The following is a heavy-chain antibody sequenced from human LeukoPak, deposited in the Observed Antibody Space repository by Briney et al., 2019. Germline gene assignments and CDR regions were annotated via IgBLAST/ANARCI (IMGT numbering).Heavy chain of an antibody. V-gene: IGHV3-23*01. CDR3: AKGGSGYFLDL. J-gene: IGHJ5*02. D-gene: IGHD3-22*01. CDR1: GFIFNNCG. CDR2: ISNDGGGT. Sequence: PGGSLRLSCAVSGFIFNNCGLVWVCQAPGQGLEWVSAISNDGGGTTYADFVKGRFTISRDNSKNTLFLQMNSLRGEDTALYYCAKGGSGYFLDLWGQGTLVTVSS.